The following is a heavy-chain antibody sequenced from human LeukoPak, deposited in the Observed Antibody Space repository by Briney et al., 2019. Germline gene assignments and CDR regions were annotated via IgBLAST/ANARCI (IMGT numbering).Heavy chain of an antibody. CDR2: ISAYSGNT. J-gene: IGHJ3*02. CDR1: GYTFTNYY. V-gene: IGHV1-18*01. Sequence: GASVKVSCKASGYTFTNYYMHWVRQAPGQGLEWMGWISAYSGNTNYAQKLQGRVTMTTDTSTSTAYMELRSLRSDDTAVYYCARGEQLGAFDIWGQGTMVTVSS. D-gene: IGHD6-6*01. CDR3: ARGEQLGAFDI.